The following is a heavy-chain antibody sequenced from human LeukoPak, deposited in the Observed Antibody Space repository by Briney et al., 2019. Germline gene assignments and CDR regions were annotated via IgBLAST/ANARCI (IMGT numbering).Heavy chain of an antibody. Sequence: GESLKISCKGSGYSFTSYWIGWVRQLPGNGLEWMGIIYPGDSDTRYSPSFQGQVTISADKSISTAYLQRSSLKASDTAMYYCARRRHTMEFDYWGQGTLVTVPS. CDR3: ARRRHTMEFDY. CDR1: GYSFTSYW. J-gene: IGHJ4*02. V-gene: IGHV5-51*01. CDR2: IYPGDSDT. D-gene: IGHD3-10*01.